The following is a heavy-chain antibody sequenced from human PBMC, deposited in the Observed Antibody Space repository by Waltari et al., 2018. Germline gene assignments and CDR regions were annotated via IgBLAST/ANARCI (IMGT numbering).Heavy chain of an antibody. D-gene: IGHD2-21*02. Sequence: QVQLQESGPSLLKPSETLSIICTVSVGSISGFYWSWVRQPPGKGLDWIDYLYYTGSTNFNPSLKSRVTMSVDTSKNQFSLKLSSVTAADTTFYYCARGGGGDWEWFDPWGQGTLVTVSS. CDR3: ARGGGGDWEWFDP. CDR2: LYYTGST. CDR1: VGSISGFY. V-gene: IGHV4-59*01. J-gene: IGHJ5*02.